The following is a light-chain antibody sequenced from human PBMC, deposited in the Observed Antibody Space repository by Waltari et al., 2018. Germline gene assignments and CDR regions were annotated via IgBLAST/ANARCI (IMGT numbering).Light chain of an antibody. J-gene: IGLJ3*02. CDR3: CSYAGNYLRV. V-gene: IGLV2-11*01. CDR1: SSDVGGYNY. CDR2: NVS. Sequence: QSALTQPRSLSGSPRQSVTISCTGTSSDVGGYNYVSCYQQYPGRAPKVVIYNVSKRPSGVPDRFSGSKSGNTASLTISGLQAEDEADYYCCSYAGNYLRVFGGGTRLTVL.